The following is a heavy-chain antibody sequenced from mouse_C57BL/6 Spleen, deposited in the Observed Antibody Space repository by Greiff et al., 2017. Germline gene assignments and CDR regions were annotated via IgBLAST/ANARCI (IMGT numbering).Heavy chain of an antibody. J-gene: IGHJ1*03. D-gene: IGHD1-1*01. CDR3: ARGGVGSRSWDFEV. CDR1: GYTFTDYY. CDR2: INPNNGGT. Sequence: EVQLQQSGPELVKPGASVKISCTASGYTFTDYYMNWVQQSHGKSLEWIGDINPNNGGTNYNQKFKGKSTLTVDKSSSTGYMEIRSLTSEDAAVYYCARGGVGSRSWDFEVWGTGTTVTVSS. V-gene: IGHV1-26*01.